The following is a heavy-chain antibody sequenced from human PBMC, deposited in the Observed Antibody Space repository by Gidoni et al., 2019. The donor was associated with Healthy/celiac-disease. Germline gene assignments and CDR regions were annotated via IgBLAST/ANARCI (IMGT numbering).Heavy chain of an antibody. Sequence: QVQLQQWGAGLLKPSETLSLTCAVYGGSFSGSYWRWIRQPPGKGLEWIGEINHSGSTNYNPSLKSRVTISVDTSKNQFSLKLSSVTAADTAVYYCASSPRITMVRGVIRVGGMDVWGQGTTVTVSS. J-gene: IGHJ6*02. D-gene: IGHD3-10*01. CDR3: ASSPRITMVRGVIRVGGMDV. CDR1: GGSFSGSY. CDR2: INHSGST. V-gene: IGHV4-34*01.